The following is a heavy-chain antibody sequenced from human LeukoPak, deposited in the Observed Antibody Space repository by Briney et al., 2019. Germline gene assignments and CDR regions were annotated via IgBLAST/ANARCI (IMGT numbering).Heavy chain of an antibody. CDR1: GYTFTDYY. D-gene: IGHD2-15*01. CDR2: IIPIFGTA. CDR3: ARVWCSGGSCYSSRGAFDI. J-gene: IGHJ3*02. V-gene: IGHV1-69*13. Sequence: SVKVSCKASGYTFTDYYMHWVRQAPGQGLEWMGWIIPIFGTANYTQKFQGRVTITADESTSTAYMELSSLRYEDTAVYYCARVWCSGGSCYSSRGAFDIWGQGTMVTVSS.